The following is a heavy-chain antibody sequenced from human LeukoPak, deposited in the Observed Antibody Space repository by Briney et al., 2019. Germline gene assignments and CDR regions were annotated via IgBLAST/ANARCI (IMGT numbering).Heavy chain of an antibody. D-gene: IGHD4-11*01. CDR1: GGSISSGGYY. V-gene: IGHV4-31*03. J-gene: IGHJ5*02. Sequence: SETLSLTCTVSGGSISSGGYYGSWIRQHPGKGLEWIGYIYYSGSTYYNPSLKSRVTISVDTSKNQFSLKLSSVTAADTAVYYCARGRADYSNFNNWFDPWGQGTLVTVSS. CDR3: ARGRADYSNFNNWFDP. CDR2: IYYSGST.